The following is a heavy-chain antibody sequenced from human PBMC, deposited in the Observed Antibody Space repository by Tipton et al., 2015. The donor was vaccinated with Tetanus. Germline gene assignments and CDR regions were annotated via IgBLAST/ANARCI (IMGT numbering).Heavy chain of an antibody. D-gene: IGHD3-10*01. Sequence: TLSLTCAVYGGSFSGYYWSWIRQPPGKGLEWIGEINHSGSTNYNPSLKSRVTISVDTSKNQFSLKLSSVTAADTAVYYCARGITMVRGVIRGYGMDVWGQGTTVTVSS. CDR2: INHSGST. CDR3: ARGITMVRGVIRGYGMDV. CDR1: GGSFSGYY. J-gene: IGHJ6*02. V-gene: IGHV4-34*01.